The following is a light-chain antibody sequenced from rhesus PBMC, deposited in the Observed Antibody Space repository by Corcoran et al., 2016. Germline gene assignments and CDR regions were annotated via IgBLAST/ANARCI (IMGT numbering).Light chain of an antibody. CDR3: SSYAGSFTFV. Sequence: QAAPTQSPSVSGSPGQSVTISCTGTTGDIGGYNRVSWYQQHPGKAPKLLIYEVSTRPSGVSDRFSGSKSDNTASLTISGLQAEDEAHYYCSSYAGSFTFVFGPGTRLTVL. CDR2: EVS. CDR1: TGDIGGYNR. V-gene: IGLV2-13*03. J-gene: IGLJ1*01.